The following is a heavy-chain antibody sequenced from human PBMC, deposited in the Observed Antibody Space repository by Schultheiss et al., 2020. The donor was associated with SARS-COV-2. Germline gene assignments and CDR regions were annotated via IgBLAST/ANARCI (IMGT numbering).Heavy chain of an antibody. CDR2: IYTSGST. D-gene: IGHD5-18*01. Sequence: SQTLSLTCAVYGGSFSGYYWSWIRQPPGKGLEWIGRIYTSGSTNYNPSLKSRVTISVDTSKNQFSLKLSSVTAADTAVYYCASGPHVDTAMPFDYWGQGTLVTVSS. J-gene: IGHJ4*02. CDR3: ASGPHVDTAMPFDY. CDR1: GGSFSGYY. V-gene: IGHV4-59*10.